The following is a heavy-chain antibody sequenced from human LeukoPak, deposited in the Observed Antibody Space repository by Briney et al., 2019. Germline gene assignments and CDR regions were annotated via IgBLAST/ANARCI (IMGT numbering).Heavy chain of an antibody. J-gene: IGHJ2*01. CDR3: ARYESSAYGIDV. Sequence: SETLSLTCTVSGGSISSSSSCWVWIRQPPGMGLEWIGSIYYSGSPYSNPSLKSRVTISVDTSKTQFSLKVSPVAAADTAVYYCARYESSAYGIDVWGRGTLVTVSS. D-gene: IGHD3-22*01. V-gene: IGHV4-39*01. CDR1: GGSISSSSSC. CDR2: IYYSGSP.